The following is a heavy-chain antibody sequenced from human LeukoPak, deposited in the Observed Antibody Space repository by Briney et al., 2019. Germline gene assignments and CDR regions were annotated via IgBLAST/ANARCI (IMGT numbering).Heavy chain of an antibody. CDR1: GFTVNNYW. Sequence: GGSLRLSCAASGFTVNNYWMNWVRQAPGKGLEWVANIKHGGSEKYYVDSVRVRFTITRDNAKNSQYLQMNSLSPEDTAVDYCAKDTKPPKAGFDPWGQGTLVTVSS. J-gene: IGHJ5*02. CDR3: AKDTKPPKAGFDP. V-gene: IGHV3-7*01. D-gene: IGHD2-2*01. CDR2: IKHGGSEK.